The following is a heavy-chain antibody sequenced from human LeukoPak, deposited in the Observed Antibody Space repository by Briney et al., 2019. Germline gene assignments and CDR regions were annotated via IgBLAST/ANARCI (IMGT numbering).Heavy chain of an antibody. D-gene: IGHD4-23*01. CDR3: ARRASNDYGGNGLDY. CDR2: ISSSSSTI. V-gene: IGHV3-48*01. J-gene: IGHJ4*02. CDR1: GFTFSSYS. Sequence: GGSLRLSCAASGFTFSSYSMNWVRQAPGKGLEWVSYISSSSSTIYYADSVKGRFTISRDNAKNSLYLQMNSLRAEDTAVYYCARRASNDYGGNGLDYWGQGTLVTVSS.